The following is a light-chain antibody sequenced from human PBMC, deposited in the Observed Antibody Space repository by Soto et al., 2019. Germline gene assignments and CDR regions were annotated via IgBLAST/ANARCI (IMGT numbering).Light chain of an antibody. J-gene: IGLJ3*02. V-gene: IGLV1-40*01. CDR3: QSYDSSLRGSV. CDR2: GNS. Sequence: QSVLTQPPSVSGAPGQRVTISCTGSSSNIGAGYDVHWYQQLPGTAPKLLIYGNSNRPSGVPDRFSGSKSGTSASLAITGXXXXXXXXYYCQSYDSSLRGSVFGGGTKLTVL. CDR1: SSNIGAGYD.